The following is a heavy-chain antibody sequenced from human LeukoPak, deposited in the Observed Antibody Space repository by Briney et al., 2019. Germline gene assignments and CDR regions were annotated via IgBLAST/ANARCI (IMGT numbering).Heavy chain of an antibody. Sequence: VASVKVSCKASGYTFTIYWIQWVRPAPGQGLEWMGLINPDGGSTAYAHRFQGRVIMTRDTSTSTAYMDLSSLRSEDTAVYHCARAPRNSSTMLDFWGQGTLVTISS. CDR2: INPDGGST. J-gene: IGHJ4*02. V-gene: IGHV1-46*01. CDR1: GYTFTIYW. CDR3: ARAPRNSSTMLDF. D-gene: IGHD6-13*01.